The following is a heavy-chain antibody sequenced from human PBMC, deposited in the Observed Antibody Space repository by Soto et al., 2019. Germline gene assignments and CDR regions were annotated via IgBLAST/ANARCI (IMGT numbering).Heavy chain of an antibody. CDR1: GDSITSGDYY. CDR2: IYYSGNT. V-gene: IGHV4-30-4*01. J-gene: IGHJ4*02. D-gene: IGHD2-8*01. Sequence: VQLQESGPGLVKPSQTLSLTCTVSGDSITSGDYYWSWIRQPPGKGLEWIGYIYYSGNTNYNPSLKSRVIRSVDTFTNQFSLKLTSVTAADTAVYSCASFVGLLWGGVSPAESWGSYYFDNWGQGTLVTVSS. CDR3: ASFVGLLWGGVSPAESWGSYYFDN.